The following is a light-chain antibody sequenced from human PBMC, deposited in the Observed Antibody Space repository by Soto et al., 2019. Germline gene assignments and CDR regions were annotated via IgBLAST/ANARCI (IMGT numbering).Light chain of an antibody. J-gene: IGLJ1*01. CDR2: ANN. CDR3: GTWDTDLSAAHYA. Sequence: QSVLTQPPSVSGTPGQRVTISCYGSSSNIGSSTVNWYQQLPGTAPIRLIYANNHRPSGVPDRFSASKSGTSASLDITGLQTGDEADYYCGTWDTDLSAAHYAFGTGTKLTVL. CDR1: SSNIGSST. V-gene: IGLV1-44*01.